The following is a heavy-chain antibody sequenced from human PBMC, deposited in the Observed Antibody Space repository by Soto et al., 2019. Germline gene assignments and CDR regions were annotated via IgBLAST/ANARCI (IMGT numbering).Heavy chain of an antibody. Sequence: GGSLRLSCAASGFTFSDYYMSWIRQAPGKGLEWVSYISSSGSTIYYADSVKGRFTISRDNAKNSLYLQMNSLRAEDTAVYYWARELVDHYDILPVRHTRTGGMDVWGKGTTVTVSS. V-gene: IGHV3-11*01. D-gene: IGHD3-9*01. CDR2: ISSSGSTI. J-gene: IGHJ6*03. CDR1: GFTFSDYY. CDR3: ARELVDHYDILPVRHTRTGGMDV.